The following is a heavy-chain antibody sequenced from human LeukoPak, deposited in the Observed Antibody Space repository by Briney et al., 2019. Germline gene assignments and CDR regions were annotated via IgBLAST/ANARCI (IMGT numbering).Heavy chain of an antibody. V-gene: IGHV1-69*04. Sequence: GASVKVSCKASGGTFSSYAICWVRQAPGQGLEWMGRIIPILGIANYAQQFQGRVTITADKSTSTAYMELSSLRSEDTAVYYCARLVYGSNDAFDIWGQGTMVTVSS. CDR3: ARLVYGSNDAFDI. J-gene: IGHJ3*02. D-gene: IGHD3-10*01. CDR1: GGTFSSYA. CDR2: IIPILGIA.